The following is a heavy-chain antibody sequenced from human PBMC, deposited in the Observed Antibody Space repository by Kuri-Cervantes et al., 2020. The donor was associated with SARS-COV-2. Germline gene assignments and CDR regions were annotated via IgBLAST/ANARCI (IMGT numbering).Heavy chain of an antibody. Sequence: GESLKISCAASGFTFSSYWMSWVRQAPGKGLEWVSVIYSGGSTYYADSVKGRFTISRDNSKNTLYLQMNSLRAEDTAVYYCARDLRDEQWGQGTLVTVSS. CDR3: ARDLRDEQ. CDR2: IYSGGST. V-gene: IGHV3-66*01. J-gene: IGHJ4*02. CDR1: GFTFSSYW. D-gene: IGHD3-10*01.